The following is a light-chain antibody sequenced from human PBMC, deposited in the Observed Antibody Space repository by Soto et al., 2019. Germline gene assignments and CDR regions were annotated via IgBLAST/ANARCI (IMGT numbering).Light chain of an antibody. CDR1: NIGSKS. CDR2: YDS. J-gene: IGLJ2*01. V-gene: IGLV3-21*04. CDR3: QGWDSSSDQDVV. Sequence: SYELTQPPSVSVAPGKTARITCGGNNIGSKSVHWYQQKPGQAPVLVIYYDSDRPSGIPERFSGSNSGNTATLTISRVEAGDEADYYCQGWDSSSDQDVVFGGGTKLTVL.